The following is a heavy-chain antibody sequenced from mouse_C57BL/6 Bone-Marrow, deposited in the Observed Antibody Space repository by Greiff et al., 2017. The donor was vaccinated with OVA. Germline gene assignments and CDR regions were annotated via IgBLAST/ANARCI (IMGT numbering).Heavy chain of an antibody. D-gene: IGHD1-1*01. J-gene: IGHJ2*01. CDR2: INSDGGST. Sequence: EVQVVESGGGLVQPGESLKLSCESNEYEFPSHDMSWVRKTPEKRLELVAAINSDGGSTYYPDPMERRFIISRDNTKNTLYLQMSSLRSEDTALYYCARHCYYGISYFDYWGQGTTLTVSS. V-gene: IGHV5-2*01. CDR1: EYEFPSHD. CDR3: ARHCYYGISYFDY.